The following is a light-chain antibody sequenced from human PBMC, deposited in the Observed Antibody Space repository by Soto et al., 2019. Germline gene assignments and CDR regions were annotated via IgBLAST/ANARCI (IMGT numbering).Light chain of an antibody. CDR3: CSYAGGYTHAV. CDR2: DVS. V-gene: IGLV2-11*01. Sequence: QSALTQPRSVSGPPGQSVSISCCGTSSDVGTYNYVSWYQQHPGKAPKLMIYDVSKRPSGVPDRFSGSKSGNTASLTISGLQAEDEADYYCCSYAGGYTHAVFGGGTKLTVL. CDR1: SSDVGTYNY. J-gene: IGLJ2*01.